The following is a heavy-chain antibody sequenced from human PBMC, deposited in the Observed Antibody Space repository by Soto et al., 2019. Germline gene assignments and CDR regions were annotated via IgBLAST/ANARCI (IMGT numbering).Heavy chain of an antibody. Sequence: PSGSLRLSCAASGFTFSSYWMHWVRQAPGKGLVWVSRIINDGSSTSYADSVKGRFPISRDNAKNTLYLQMTCLRAADTAVYYCASVGATSPDYYGMDVWGQGTTVTVSS. J-gene: IGHJ6*02. V-gene: IGHV3-74*01. CDR1: GFTFSSYW. CDR3: ASVGATSPDYYGMDV. CDR2: IINDGSST.